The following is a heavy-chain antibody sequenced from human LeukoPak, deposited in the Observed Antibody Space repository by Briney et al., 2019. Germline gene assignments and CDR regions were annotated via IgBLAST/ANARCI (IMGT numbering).Heavy chain of an antibody. V-gene: IGHV3-30*02. CDR3: AKHRRVATIRAPFDY. CDR2: IRYDGGNK. J-gene: IGHJ4*02. D-gene: IGHD5-12*01. Sequence: PGGSLRLSCAASGFTFSSYGMHWVRQAPGKGLEWVASIRYDGGNKYYADSVKGRFTISRDNSKNTLYLQMNSLRAEDTAVYYCAKHRRVATIRAPFDYWGQGTLVTVSS. CDR1: GFTFSSYG.